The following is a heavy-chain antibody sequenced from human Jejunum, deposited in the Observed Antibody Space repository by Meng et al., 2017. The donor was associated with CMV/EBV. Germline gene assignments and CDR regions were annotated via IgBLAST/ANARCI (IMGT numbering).Heavy chain of an antibody. V-gene: IGHV3-21*01. CDR2: ISSDSNFI. J-gene: IGHJ4*02. Sequence: EVQLVESGGXLVKPGXSLRLSCAASGFTYSSYSMNWVRQAPGGGLEWVASISSDSNFIYYADSVKGRFTISRDNAKNSLYLQMNSLRAEDTAVYSCARSPPISRWDYGGQGTMVTVS. CDR1: GFTYSSYS. CDR3: ARSPPISRWDY. D-gene: IGHD6-13*01.